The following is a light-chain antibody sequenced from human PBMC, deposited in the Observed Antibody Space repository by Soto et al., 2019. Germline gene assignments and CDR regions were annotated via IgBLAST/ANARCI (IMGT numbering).Light chain of an antibody. CDR1: QGINSY. CDR2: AAF. Sequence: AIRMTQSPSSLSASTGDRVTITCRASQGINSYLAWYQQKPGKAPKLLIYAAFTLQSGVPSRFSGSGSGTDFTLTISCLQSEEFATYYCQQYYSYPPITFGPGTKVDIK. J-gene: IGKJ3*01. V-gene: IGKV1-8*01. CDR3: QQYYSYPPIT.